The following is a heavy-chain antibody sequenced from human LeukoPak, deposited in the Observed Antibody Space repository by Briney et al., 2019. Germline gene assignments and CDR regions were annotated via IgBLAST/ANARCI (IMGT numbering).Heavy chain of an antibody. J-gene: IGHJ3*02. CDR3: ARARWLRLYDAFDI. CDR1: GFTFSSYA. Sequence: PGRSLRLSCAASGFTFSSYAMHWVRQAPGKGLEWVAVISYDGSNKYYADSVKGRFTISRDNSKNTLYLQMNSLRAEDTAVYYCARARWLRLYDAFDIWGQGTVVTVSS. V-gene: IGHV3-30-3*01. D-gene: IGHD5-12*01. CDR2: ISYDGSNK.